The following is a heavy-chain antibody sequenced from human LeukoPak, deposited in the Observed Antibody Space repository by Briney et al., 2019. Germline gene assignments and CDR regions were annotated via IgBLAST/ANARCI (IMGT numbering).Heavy chain of an antibody. D-gene: IGHD3-22*01. Sequence: ASVKVSCKTSGYTFTNYGLTWVRLAPGQRPEWMGWISGYNGHTNYAQKFQGRVTMSRDTSTTTAYMELRSLGSDDTAIYYCARSRYRRLHYDNLAFDMWGQGTLVTVSS. CDR1: GYTFTNYG. J-gene: IGHJ3*02. CDR3: ARSRYRRLHYDNLAFDM. CDR2: ISGYNGHT. V-gene: IGHV1-18*01.